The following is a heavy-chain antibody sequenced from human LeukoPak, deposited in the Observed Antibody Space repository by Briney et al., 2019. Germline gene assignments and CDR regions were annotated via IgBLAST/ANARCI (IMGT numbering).Heavy chain of an antibody. CDR1: GGSFSGYY. CDR2: INHSGST. V-gene: IGHV4-34*01. CDR3: ARMGSGSCSPNWFDP. J-gene: IGHJ5*02. Sequence: SETLSLTCAVYGGSFSGYYWSWIRQPPGKGLEWIGEINHSGSTNYNPSLKSRVTISVDTTKNQFSLKLSSVTAADTAVYYCARMGSGSCSPNWFDPWGQGTLVTVSS. D-gene: IGHD3-10*01.